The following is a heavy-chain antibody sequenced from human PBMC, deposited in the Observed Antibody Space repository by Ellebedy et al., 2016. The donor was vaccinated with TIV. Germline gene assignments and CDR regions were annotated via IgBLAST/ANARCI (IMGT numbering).Heavy chain of an antibody. J-gene: IGHJ4*02. V-gene: IGHV3-7*01. CDR3: ARDRRWQSYY. CDR1: GFTFSDYW. Sequence: GESLKISXAASGFTFSDYWMSWVRQVPEKGLELVGNINQDGSQKYYVDSVKGRFTISRDNTRSSLYLQMDSLRAEDTAVYYCARDRRWQSYYWGQGTLVTVSS. CDR2: INQDGSQK. D-gene: IGHD4-23*01.